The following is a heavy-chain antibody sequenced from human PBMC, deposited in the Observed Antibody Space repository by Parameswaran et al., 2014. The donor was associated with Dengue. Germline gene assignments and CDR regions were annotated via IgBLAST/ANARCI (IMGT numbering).Heavy chain of an antibody. V-gene: IGHV4-30-4*01. J-gene: IGHJ4*02. CDR3: ARGPLRFWGYFDY. CDR2: IYYSGST. D-gene: IGHD3-3*01. Sequence: RWIRQPPGKGLEWIGYIYYSGSTYYNPSLKSRVTISVDTSKNQFSLKLSSVTAADTAVYYCARGPLRFWGYFDYWGQGTLVTVSS.